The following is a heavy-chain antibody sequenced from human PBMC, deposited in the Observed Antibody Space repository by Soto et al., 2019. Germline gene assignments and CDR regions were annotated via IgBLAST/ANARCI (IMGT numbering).Heavy chain of an antibody. Sequence: SETLSLTCAVSGGSISSSNWWSWVRQPPGKGLEWIGEIYHSGSTNYNPSLKSRVTISVDKSKNQFSLKLSSVTAADTAVYYCARDDTPTIPATTKDYYYYGMDVWGQGTTVTVSS. CDR3: ARDDTPTIPATTKDYYYYGMDV. D-gene: IGHD2-2*02. CDR2: IYHSGST. V-gene: IGHV4-4*02. J-gene: IGHJ6*02. CDR1: GGSISSSNW.